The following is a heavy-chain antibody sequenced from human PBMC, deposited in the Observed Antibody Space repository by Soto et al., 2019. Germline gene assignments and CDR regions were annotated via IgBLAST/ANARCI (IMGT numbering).Heavy chain of an antibody. Sequence: QVQLVQSGAEVKKPGSSVKVSCTASGDTFNFYTISWVRQAPGQGLEWMGRILPMLGMSNYAQNFQGSVTMIADKSTSTAYMELSSLRSEDTALYYCATNYGSGSAHFDNWGQGTLVTVSS. CDR3: ATNYGSGSAHFDN. D-gene: IGHD3-10*01. J-gene: IGHJ4*02. CDR2: ILPMLGMS. V-gene: IGHV1-69*02. CDR1: GDTFNFYT.